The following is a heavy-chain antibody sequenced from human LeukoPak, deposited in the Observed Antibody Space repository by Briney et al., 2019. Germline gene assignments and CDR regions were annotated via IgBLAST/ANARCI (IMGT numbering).Heavy chain of an antibody. CDR3: ARDLSGDYDSSEIDY. V-gene: IGHV3-23*01. D-gene: IGHD3-22*01. CDR2: ISGSGGST. Sequence: PGGSLRLSCAAPGFTFSSYGMSWVRQAPGEGLEWVSAISGSGGSTYYADSVKGRFTISRDNAKNSMYLQMKSLRAEDTAVYYCARDLSGDYDSSEIDYWGQGTLVTVSS. J-gene: IGHJ4*02. CDR1: GFTFSSYG.